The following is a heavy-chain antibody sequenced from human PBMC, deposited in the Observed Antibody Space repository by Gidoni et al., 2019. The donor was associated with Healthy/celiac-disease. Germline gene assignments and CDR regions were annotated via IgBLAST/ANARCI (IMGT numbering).Heavy chain of an antibody. CDR2: IYTSGST. D-gene: IGHD6-13*01. V-gene: IGHV4-4*07. CDR3: ARALAAAGTSYYYGMDV. J-gene: IGHJ6*02. CDR1: GGSISSYY. Sequence: QVQLQESGPGLVKPSETLSPTCTVSGGSISSYYWSWIRQPAGKGLEWIGRIYTSGSTNYNPSLKSRVTMSVDTSKNQFSLKLSSVTAADTAVYYCARALAAAGTSYYYGMDVWGQGTTVTVSS.